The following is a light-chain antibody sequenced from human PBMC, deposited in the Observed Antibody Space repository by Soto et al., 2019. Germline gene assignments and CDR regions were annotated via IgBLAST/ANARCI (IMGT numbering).Light chain of an antibody. V-gene: IGKV1-5*01. Sequence: DIQMSQSPSTLSASIGDRVTITCRASQSISSWLAWYQQKPGKAPKLLIYDASSLESGVPSRFSGSGSDIEFTLTINNLQPDDFATYHCQQYNRYSLTFGGGTKVDIK. CDR3: QQYNRYSLT. J-gene: IGKJ4*01. CDR1: QSISSW. CDR2: DAS.